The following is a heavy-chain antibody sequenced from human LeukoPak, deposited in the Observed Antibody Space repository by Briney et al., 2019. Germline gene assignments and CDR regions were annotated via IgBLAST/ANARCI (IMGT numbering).Heavy chain of an antibody. D-gene: IGHD5-18*01. CDR3: ARAPRQIAWIQPWSYFDY. J-gene: IGHJ4*02. CDR2: ISAYNGNT. Sequence: ASVKVSCKASGYTFTSYGISWVRQAPGQGLEWMGWISAYNGNTNYAQKLQGRVTMTTDTSTSTAYLELRSLRSDDTAVYYCARAPRQIAWIQPWSYFDYWGQGTLVTVSS. V-gene: IGHV1-18*01. CDR1: GYTFTSYG.